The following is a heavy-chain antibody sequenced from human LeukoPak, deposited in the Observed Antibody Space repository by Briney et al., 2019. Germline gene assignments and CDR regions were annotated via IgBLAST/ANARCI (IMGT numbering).Heavy chain of an antibody. Sequence: PSETLSLTCTVSGGSISSYYWSWIRQPPGKGLEWIGYIYYSGSTNYNPSLKSRVTISVDTSKNQFSLKLSSVTAAGTAVYYCARASGSQFTYYFDYWGQGTLVTVSS. V-gene: IGHV4-59*01. CDR3: ARASGSQFTYYFDY. J-gene: IGHJ4*02. CDR1: GGSISSYY. CDR2: IYYSGST. D-gene: IGHD1-26*01.